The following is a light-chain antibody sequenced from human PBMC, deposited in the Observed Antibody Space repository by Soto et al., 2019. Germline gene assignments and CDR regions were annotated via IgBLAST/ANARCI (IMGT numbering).Light chain of an antibody. CDR3: QHYYSTPLT. Sequence: DIVMTQSPDSLAVSLGERATINCKSSQSVLYSSNNKNYLAWYQQKPGQPPKLLIYWASTRESGVPARFSGSGSGTDFTLTISSLQAEDVAVYYCQHYYSTPLTFGPGTKVDIK. V-gene: IGKV4-1*01. CDR2: WAS. CDR1: QSVLYSSNNKNY. J-gene: IGKJ3*01.